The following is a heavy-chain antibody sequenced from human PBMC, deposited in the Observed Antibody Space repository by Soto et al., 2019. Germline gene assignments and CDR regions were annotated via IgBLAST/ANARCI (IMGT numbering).Heavy chain of an antibody. V-gene: IGHV3-21*01. Sequence: PGRSLRLPCAASGFNFNSYTINWVRQAPGNRLEWLSSISSSGYIFFTDSVRGRFTISRYNVKNSEYLHICSLSAEDKAVYLRDGDCSGGSCYPGMGVWDQGTTVAVSS. D-gene: IGHD2-15*01. CDR3: DGDCSGGSCYPGMGV. CDR2: ISSSGYI. CDR1: GFNFNSYT. J-gene: IGHJ6*02.